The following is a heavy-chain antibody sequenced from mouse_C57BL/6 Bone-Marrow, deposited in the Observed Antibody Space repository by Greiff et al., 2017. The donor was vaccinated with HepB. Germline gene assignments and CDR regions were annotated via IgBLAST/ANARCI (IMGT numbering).Heavy chain of an antibody. V-gene: IGHV1-74*01. D-gene: IGHD1-1*01. CDR2: IHPSDSDT. J-gene: IGHJ2*01. CDR3: AIKGNYYGTPRGYYFDY. Sequence: QVQLKQPGAELVKPGASVKVSCKASGYTFTSYWMHWVKQRPGQGLEWIGRIHPSDSDTNYNQKFKGKATLTVDKSSSTAYMQLSSLTSEDSAVYYCAIKGNYYGTPRGYYFDYWGQGTTLTVSS. CDR1: GYTFTSYW.